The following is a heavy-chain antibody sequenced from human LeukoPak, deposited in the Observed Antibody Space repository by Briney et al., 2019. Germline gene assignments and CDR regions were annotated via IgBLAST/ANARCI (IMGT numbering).Heavy chain of an antibody. D-gene: IGHD6-6*01. V-gene: IGHV3-21*01. CDR1: GFTFSSYT. Sequence: PGGSLRLSCAASGFTFSSYTMNWVRQAPGKGLEWASSISSTSSYIYYADSVKGRFTISRDNAENSLFLQMNSLRDEDTAVYFCARDAVSSAWAFDIWGQGTMVTVSS. CDR3: ARDAVSSAWAFDI. J-gene: IGHJ3*02. CDR2: ISSTSSYI.